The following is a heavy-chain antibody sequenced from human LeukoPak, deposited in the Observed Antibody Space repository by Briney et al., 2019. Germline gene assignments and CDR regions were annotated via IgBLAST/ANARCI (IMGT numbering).Heavy chain of an antibody. D-gene: IGHD5-24*01. Sequence: SETLSLTCAVYGGSFSGYYWSWIRQPPGKGLEWIGEINHSKSTNYNPSLKSRVTISVDTSKNQISLELSSVTAADTAVYYCARGEGGDGYNSNYFDYWGQGTLVTVSS. CDR1: GGSFSGYY. CDR2: INHSKST. V-gene: IGHV4-34*01. CDR3: ARGEGGDGYNSNYFDY. J-gene: IGHJ4*02.